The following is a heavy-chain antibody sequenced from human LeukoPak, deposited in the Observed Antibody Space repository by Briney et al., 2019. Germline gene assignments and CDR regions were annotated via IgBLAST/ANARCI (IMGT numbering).Heavy chain of an antibody. Sequence: SETLSLTCSVSGGSINSHFRSWIRQPPGKGLEWVGSIYYTGSTNYNPSLESRVTISIDTSKNQFSLKLSSVTAADTAVYYCARGRYYVDYWGQGTLVTVSS. CDR3: ARGRYYVDY. CDR2: IYYTGST. J-gene: IGHJ4*02. V-gene: IGHV4-59*08. CDR1: GGSINSHF.